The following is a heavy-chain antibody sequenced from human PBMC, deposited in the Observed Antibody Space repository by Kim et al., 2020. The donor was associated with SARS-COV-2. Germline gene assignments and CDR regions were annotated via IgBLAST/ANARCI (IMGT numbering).Heavy chain of an antibody. CDR3: ARLGLDYGDYYNWFDP. Sequence: KLQGRVTITADESTSTAYMELSSLRSEDTAVYYCARLGLDYGDYYNWFDPWGQGTLVTVSS. J-gene: IGHJ5*02. V-gene: IGHV1-69*01. D-gene: IGHD4-17*01.